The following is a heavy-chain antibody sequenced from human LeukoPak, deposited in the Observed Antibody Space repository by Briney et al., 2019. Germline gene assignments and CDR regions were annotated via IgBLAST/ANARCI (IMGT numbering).Heavy chain of an antibody. Sequence: GRSLRLSCAASGFTFSSYGMHWVRQAPGKGLEWVAVISYDGSNKYYADSVKGRFTISRDNSKNTLYLQMNSLRAEDTAVYYCAKGPGYYDFWSGYYTLPYYYYYMDVWGKGTTVTVSS. CDR3: AKGPGYYDFWSGYYTLPYYYYYMDV. V-gene: IGHV3-30*18. CDR1: GFTFSSYG. J-gene: IGHJ6*03. D-gene: IGHD3-3*01. CDR2: ISYDGSNK.